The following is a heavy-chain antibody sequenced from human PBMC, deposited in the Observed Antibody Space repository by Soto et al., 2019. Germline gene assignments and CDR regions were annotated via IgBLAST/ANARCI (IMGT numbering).Heavy chain of an antibody. V-gene: IGHV1-58*01. D-gene: IGHD3-22*01. Sequence: ASVKVSCKASGFTFTSSAVQWVRQARGQRLEWIGWIVVGSGNTNYAQKFQERVTITRDMSTSTAYMELSSLRSEDTAVYYCGAASLYYYDSSGYYWGQGTLVTVSS. CDR2: IVVGSGNT. CDR1: GFTFTSSA. CDR3: GAASLYYYDSSGYY. J-gene: IGHJ4*02.